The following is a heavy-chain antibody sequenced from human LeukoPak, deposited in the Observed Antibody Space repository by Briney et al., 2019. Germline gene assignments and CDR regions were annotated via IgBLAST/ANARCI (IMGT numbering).Heavy chain of an antibody. Sequence: ASVKVSCKASGCTFSSYAISWVRQAPGQGLEWMGGIIPIFGTANYAQKFQGRVTITADKSTSTAYMELSSLRSEDTAVYYCARPSIAAAGMGRVEYYYYYYYYMDVWGKGTTVTVSS. J-gene: IGHJ6*03. CDR1: GCTFSSYA. V-gene: IGHV1-69*06. CDR2: IIPIFGTA. D-gene: IGHD6-13*01. CDR3: ARPSIAAAGMGRVEYYYYYYYYMDV.